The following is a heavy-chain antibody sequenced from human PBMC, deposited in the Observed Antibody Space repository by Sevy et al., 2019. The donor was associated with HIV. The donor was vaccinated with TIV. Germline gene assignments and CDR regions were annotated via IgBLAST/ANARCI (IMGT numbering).Heavy chain of an antibody. V-gene: IGHV4-34*01. CDR3: ARLYSSYFYENEDV. Sequence: SESLSLTCAVYGGSFTDYFWTWIRQPPGKGLEWIGDINHSGNTNYSPSLKSRVTISVDTTNNQFSLRLSSLTAADTALYYCARLYSSYFYENEDVWGHGTMVTVSS. J-gene: IGHJ3*01. D-gene: IGHD2-15*01. CDR2: INHSGNT. CDR1: GGSFTDYF.